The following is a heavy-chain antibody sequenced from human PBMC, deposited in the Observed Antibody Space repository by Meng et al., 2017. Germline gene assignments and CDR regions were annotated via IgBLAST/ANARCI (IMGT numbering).Heavy chain of an antibody. CDR1: GWSFSGYY. J-gene: IGHJ1*01. V-gene: IGHV4-34*01. D-gene: IGHD6-13*01. Sequence: LQQVGAGLLNPSYPLSLHCAVYGWSFSGYYWSWIRQPPGKGLEWIGEINHSGSTNYNPSLKSRVTISVDTSKNQFSLKLSSVTAADTAVYYCARGGYSSSGGSRYEYFQHWGQGTLVTVSS. CDR2: INHSGST. CDR3: ARGGYSSSGGSRYEYFQH.